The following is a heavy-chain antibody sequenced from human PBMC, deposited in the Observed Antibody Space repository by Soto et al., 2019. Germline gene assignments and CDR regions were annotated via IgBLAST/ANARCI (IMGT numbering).Heavy chain of an antibody. D-gene: IGHD2-2*01. CDR2: IWCDGSNK. Sequence: GGSLRLSCAASGFTFISYGMHWVRQAPGKGLEWVAVIWCDGSNKYYADSVKGRFTISRDNSKNTLYLQMNSLRAEDTAVYYCASLYCSSPSCPGAGYMDVWGKGTTVTVSS. CDR1: GFTFISYG. J-gene: IGHJ6*03. V-gene: IGHV3-33*01. CDR3: ASLYCSSPSCPGAGYMDV.